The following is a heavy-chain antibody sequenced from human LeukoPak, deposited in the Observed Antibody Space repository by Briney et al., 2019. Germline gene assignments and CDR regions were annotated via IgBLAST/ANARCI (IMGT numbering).Heavy chain of an antibody. V-gene: IGHV3-30*03. Sequence: PGGSLNLSCAASGFTFSSYGMHWVRQGPGKGLEWVAVISYDGSNKYYAASVKGRFTISRDNSKKTLYLQMNSLRAEDTAVYYCARAHCSGGSCYSRYGMDVWGQGTTVTVSS. CDR3: ARAHCSGGSCYSRYGMDV. D-gene: IGHD2-15*01. J-gene: IGHJ6*02. CDR2: ISYDGSNK. CDR1: GFTFSSYG.